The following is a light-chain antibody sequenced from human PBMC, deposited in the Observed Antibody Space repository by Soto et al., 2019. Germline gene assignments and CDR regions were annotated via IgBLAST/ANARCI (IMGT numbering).Light chain of an antibody. V-gene: IGKV3-15*01. CDR3: QQYNNWPPIT. CDR2: GAS. J-gene: IGKJ5*01. CDR1: QSVSSN. Sequence: IVRRHSPAYLSESPGERATLSCRSSQSVSSNLAWYQQKPGQAPRLLIYGASTRATGIPARFSGSGSGTEFTLTISSLQSEDFAVYYCQQYNNWPPITFGQGTRLEIK.